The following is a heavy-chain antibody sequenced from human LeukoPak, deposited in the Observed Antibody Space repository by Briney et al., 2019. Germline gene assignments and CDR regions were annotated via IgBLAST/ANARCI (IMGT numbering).Heavy chain of an antibody. CDR3: ARDGGYDFWSGYYQDY. J-gene: IGHJ4*02. V-gene: IGHV3-30-3*01. D-gene: IGHD3-3*01. CDR2: ISYDANIGSNK. CDR1: GFTFSRYA. Sequence: GGSLRLFCATSGFTFSRYAMHWVRQAPGKGLEWVALISYDANIGSNKYYAHSVKGRFTISRDNSKNTLYLQMNSLRAEDTAVYYCARDGGYDFWSGYYQDYWGQGTLVTVSS.